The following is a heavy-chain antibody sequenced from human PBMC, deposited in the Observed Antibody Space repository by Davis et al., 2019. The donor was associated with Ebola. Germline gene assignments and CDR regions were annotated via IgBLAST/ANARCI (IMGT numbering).Heavy chain of an antibody. CDR3: ARDGPGSTVVTPAEYFQH. J-gene: IGHJ1*01. CDR2: IYYSGST. V-gene: IGHV4-59*12. Sequence: PSETLSLTCTVSGGSISSYYWSWIRQPPGKGLEWIGYIYYSGSTNYNPSLKSRVTMSVDTSKNQFSLKLSSVTAADTAVYYCARDGPGSTVVTPAEYFQHWGQGTLVTVSS. D-gene: IGHD4-23*01. CDR1: GGSISSYY.